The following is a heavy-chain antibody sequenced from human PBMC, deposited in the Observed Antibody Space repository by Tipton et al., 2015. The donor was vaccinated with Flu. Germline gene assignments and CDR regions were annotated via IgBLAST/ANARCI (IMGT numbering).Heavy chain of an antibody. CDR3: ARHSSPFGRPVDC. V-gene: IGHV4-59*08. CDR1: GGSISNYY. J-gene: IGHJ4*02. D-gene: IGHD6-13*01. Sequence: TLTLTCTASGGSISNYYWNWIRQPPGKGLEWIGYIYSSGSTNFNPSLKSRFTITVDTSKNQFSLKLNTVTAADTAVYYCARHSSPFGRPVDCWGQGTLVTVSS. CDR2: IYSSGST.